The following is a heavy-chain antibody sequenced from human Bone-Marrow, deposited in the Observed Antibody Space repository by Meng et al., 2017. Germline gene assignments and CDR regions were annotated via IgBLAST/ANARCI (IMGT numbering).Heavy chain of an antibody. J-gene: IGHJ6*02. CDR1: GFTFSSYS. CDR2: ISSSSSYI. V-gene: IGHV3-21*01. Sequence: GGSLRLSCAASGFTFSSYSMNWVRQAPGKGLEWVSSISSSSSYIYYADSVKGRFTISRDNAKNSLYLQMNSLRAEDTAVYYCARDVGYCSGGSCYVSYYYYGMDVWGQGTTVTVSS. CDR3: ARDVGYCSGGSCYVSYYYYGMDV. D-gene: IGHD2-15*01.